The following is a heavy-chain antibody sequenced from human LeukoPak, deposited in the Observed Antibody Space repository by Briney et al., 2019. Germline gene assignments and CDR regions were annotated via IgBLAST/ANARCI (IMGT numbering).Heavy chain of an antibody. CDR2: ISSSGSSI. J-gene: IGHJ4*02. V-gene: IGHV3-48*03. Sequence: GGSLRLSCAASGFTFSSYEMNRVSQAPGKGLEWISYISSSGSSISYADSVKGRFTISRDNAKNSLNLQMNSLRAEDTAVYYCARDRLFGNLPDYWGQGTLVTVSS. D-gene: IGHD1-7*01. CDR1: GFTFSSYE. CDR3: ARDRLFGNLPDY.